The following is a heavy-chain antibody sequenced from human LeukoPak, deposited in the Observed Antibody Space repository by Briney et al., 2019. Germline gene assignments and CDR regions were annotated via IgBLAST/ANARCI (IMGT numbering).Heavy chain of an antibody. D-gene: IGHD3-9*01. CDR2: IYYSGST. Sequence: PSETLSLTCIVSGDSISSVDYYWSWIRQPPGKGLDWIGSIYYSGSTYYNPSLKSRVTISVDTSKNQFSLKLSSVTAADTAVYYCASVGRDYDILTGYYSRPSYYFDYWGQGTLVTVSS. CDR3: ASVGRDYDILTGYYSRPSYYFDY. J-gene: IGHJ4*02. CDR1: GDSISSVDYY. V-gene: IGHV4-39*01.